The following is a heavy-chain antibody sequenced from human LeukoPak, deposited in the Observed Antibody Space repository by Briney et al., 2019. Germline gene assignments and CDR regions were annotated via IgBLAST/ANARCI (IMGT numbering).Heavy chain of an antibody. CDR1: GFAFSNYW. CDR2: INSDGSST. Sequence: GGSLRLSCAASGFAFSNYWMHWVRQAPGKGLVWVSRINSDGSSTSYADSVKGRFTISRDNAKNSLYLQMNSLRAEDTAVYFCARVVAAGTNRFDPWGQGTLVTVSS. D-gene: IGHD6-13*01. J-gene: IGHJ5*02. CDR3: ARVVAAGTNRFDP. V-gene: IGHV3-74*01.